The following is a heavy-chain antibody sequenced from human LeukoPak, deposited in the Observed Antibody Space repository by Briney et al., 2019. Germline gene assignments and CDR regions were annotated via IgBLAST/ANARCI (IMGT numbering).Heavy chain of an antibody. CDR3: ARDLDSSGYYYFNVFDY. J-gene: IGHJ4*02. V-gene: IGHV3-48*04. Sequence: GGSLRLSCAASGFTFSDYSMNWVRQAPGKGLEWVSYISSSSSTIYYADSVKGRFTISRDNAKNSLYLQMNSLRAEDTAVYYCARDLDSSGYYYFNVFDYWGQGTLVTVSS. CDR1: GFTFSDYS. CDR2: ISSSSSTI. D-gene: IGHD3-22*01.